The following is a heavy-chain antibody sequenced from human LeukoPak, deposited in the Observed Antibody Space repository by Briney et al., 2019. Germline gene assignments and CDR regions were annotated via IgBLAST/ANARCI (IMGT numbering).Heavy chain of an antibody. D-gene: IGHD3-10*01. J-gene: IGHJ4*02. Sequence: GGSLRLSCAASGFTVSSNYMSWVRQAPGKGLEWVSAIGGRDGSTYYADSVKGRFTISRDNSKNTLYVQMNSLRAEDTAVYYCAKGHYYGSGSLDYWGQGTLVTVSS. CDR1: GFTVSSNY. CDR3: AKGHYYGSGSLDY. V-gene: IGHV3-23*01. CDR2: IGGRDGST.